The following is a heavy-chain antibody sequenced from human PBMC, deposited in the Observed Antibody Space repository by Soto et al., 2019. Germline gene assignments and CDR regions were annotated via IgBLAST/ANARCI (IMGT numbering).Heavy chain of an antibody. V-gene: IGHV1-3*05. Sequence: QVQLVQSGAEEKKPGASVKVSCKASGYTFTSYAMHWVRQAPGQRLEWMGWINAGNGNTKYSQKFQGRVTITRDTSASTAYMELSSLRSEDTAVYYCESQHYCSSTGCYVRPLGYWGQGTLVTVSS. J-gene: IGHJ4*02. CDR1: GYTFTSYA. D-gene: IGHD2-2*01. CDR3: ESQHYCSSTGCYVRPLGY. CDR2: INAGNGNT.